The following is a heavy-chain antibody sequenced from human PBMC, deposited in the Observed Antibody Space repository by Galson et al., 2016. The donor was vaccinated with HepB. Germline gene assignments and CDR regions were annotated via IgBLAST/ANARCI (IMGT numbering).Heavy chain of an antibody. CDR1: GFTFSGYA. Sequence: SLRLSCAASGFTFSGYAMSWVRQAPEKGLEWVSTISGAGGLTSYADSVKGRFTISRDNSKNTLYLQMNSLRAEDAAVYYCAKDVTRRGGDNFDYWGQGTLVTVSS. J-gene: IGHJ4*02. CDR2: ISGAGGLT. V-gene: IGHV3-23*01. CDR3: AKDVTRRGGDNFDY. D-gene: IGHD2-21*02.